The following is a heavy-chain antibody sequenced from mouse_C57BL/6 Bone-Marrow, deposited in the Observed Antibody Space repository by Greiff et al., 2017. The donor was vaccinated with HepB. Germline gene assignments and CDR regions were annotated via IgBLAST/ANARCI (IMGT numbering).Heavy chain of an antibody. CDR1: RFNIKDDY. CDR2: IDPENGDT. CDR3: TTIVTTRYYYAMDY. Sequence: VQLKESGAELVRPGASVKLSCTASRFNIKDDYMHWVKQRPEQGLEWIGWIDPENGDTEYASKFQGKATITADTSSNTAYLQLSSLTSEDTAVYYCTTIVTTRYYYAMDYWGQGTSVTVSS. D-gene: IGHD2-5*01. J-gene: IGHJ4*01. V-gene: IGHV14-4*01.